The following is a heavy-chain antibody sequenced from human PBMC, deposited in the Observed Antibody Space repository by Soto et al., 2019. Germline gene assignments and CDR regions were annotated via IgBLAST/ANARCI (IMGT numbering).Heavy chain of an antibody. D-gene: IGHD2-8*01. CDR3: AIQDCTNDVCLEAAVTVGGALEY. Sequence: PGEALRLACAASGFSIRKYWMHWVRQAPGKGPVWVSYISGDGTTTDYAGSVKGRFTISRDNAKNTLFLQMDSLRVEDTAIYFCAIQDCTNDVCLEAAVTVGGALEYWGRGAQVTVSS. J-gene: IGHJ4*02. CDR2: ISGDGTTT. V-gene: IGHV3-74*01. CDR1: GFSIRKYW.